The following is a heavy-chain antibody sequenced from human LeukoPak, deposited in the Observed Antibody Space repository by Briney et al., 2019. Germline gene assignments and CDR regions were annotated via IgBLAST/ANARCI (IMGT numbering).Heavy chain of an antibody. D-gene: IGHD2-8*02. J-gene: IGHJ4*02. Sequence: GGPLRLSFAASGFTVSSNYMSWVRQAPGKGLEWVSVIYSGGTTYYADSVKGRFTISRDNSKNTLYLQMNSLRAEDTAIYYCATYRQVLLPFESWGQGTLVTVSS. V-gene: IGHV3-53*01. CDR2: IYSGGTT. CDR1: GFTVSSNY. CDR3: ATYRQVLLPFES.